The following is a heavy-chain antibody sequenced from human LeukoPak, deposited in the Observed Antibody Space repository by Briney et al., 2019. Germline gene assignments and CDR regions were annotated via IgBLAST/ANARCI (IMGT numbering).Heavy chain of an antibody. CDR1: GFTVSSNY. CDR2: IYSGGST. CDR3: AKGTYSSSWYENWFDP. Sequence: GGSLRLSCAASGFTVSSNYMSWVRQAPGKGLEWVSVIYSGGSTYYADSVKGRFTISRDNSKNALYLQVNSLRAEDTAVYYCAKGTYSSSWYENWFDPWGQGTLVTVSS. J-gene: IGHJ5*02. D-gene: IGHD6-13*01. V-gene: IGHV3-53*01.